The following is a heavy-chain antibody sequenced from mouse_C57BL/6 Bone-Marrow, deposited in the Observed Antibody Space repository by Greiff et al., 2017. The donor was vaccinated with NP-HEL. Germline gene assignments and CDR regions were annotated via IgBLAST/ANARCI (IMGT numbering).Heavy chain of an antibody. CDR1: GFTFSSYT. V-gene: IGHV5-9*01. D-gene: IGHD4-1*01. CDR3: ARHPNWAY. J-gene: IGHJ3*01. CDR2: ISGGGGNT. Sequence: EVQGVESGGGLVKPGGSLKLSCAASGFTFSSYTMSWVRQTPEKRLEWVATISGGGGNTYYPDSVKGRFTISRDNAKNTLYLQMSSVRSEDTALYYCARHPNWAYWGQGTLVTVSA.